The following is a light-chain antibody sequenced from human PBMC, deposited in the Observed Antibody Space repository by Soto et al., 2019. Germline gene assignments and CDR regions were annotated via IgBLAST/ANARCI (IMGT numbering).Light chain of an antibody. CDR3: QHYKSYSEA. CDR1: QTISSW. V-gene: IGKV1-5*03. J-gene: IGKJ1*01. Sequence: QMTQSPSTLSGSVGDRVTITCLASQTISSWLAWYQQKPGKAPKLLIYKASTLKSGVPSRFSGSGAGTEFTLTISSLQPDDFATYYCQHYKSYSEAFGQGTKVDIK. CDR2: KAS.